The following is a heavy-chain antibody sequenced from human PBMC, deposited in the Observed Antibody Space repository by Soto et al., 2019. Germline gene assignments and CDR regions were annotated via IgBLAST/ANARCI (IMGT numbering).Heavy chain of an antibody. J-gene: IGHJ4*02. Sequence: PSETLSLTCTVSGGSISSSSYYWSWIRQPPGKGLEWIGEINHSGSTNYNPSLKSRVTISVDTSKNQFSLKLSSVTAADTAVYYCARGKEHSGAQDYWGQGTLVTVSS. CDR1: GGSISSSSYY. V-gene: IGHV4-39*07. CDR3: ARGKEHSGAQDY. D-gene: IGHD1-26*01. CDR2: INHSGST.